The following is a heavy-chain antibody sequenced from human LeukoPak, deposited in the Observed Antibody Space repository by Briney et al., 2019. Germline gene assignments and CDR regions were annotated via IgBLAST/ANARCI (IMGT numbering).Heavy chain of an antibody. CDR3: TREGRSSNWADWYFDL. J-gene: IGHJ2*01. D-gene: IGHD6-13*01. CDR1: GFSFRTSD. CDR2: IGTVGDT. V-gene: IGHV3-13*01. Sequence: RPGGSLRLSCAASGFSFRTSDMHWVRQAPGKGLEWVSAIGTVGDTYYPGSVKGRFTISRDDAKNSLYLQMDNLRAGDTAIYYCTREGRSSNWADWYFDLWGRGTLVTVSS.